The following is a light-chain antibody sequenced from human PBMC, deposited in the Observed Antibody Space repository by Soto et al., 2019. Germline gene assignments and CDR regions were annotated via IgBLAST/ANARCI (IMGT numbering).Light chain of an antibody. Sequence: QSALTQPASVSGSPGQSITISCTRTSSDVGGNNFVSWYQQHPGKAPQLMIYEVSNRPSGVSNRFSGSKSGDTASLTISGLQAEDEADYYCSSYTGSVTLFGGGTELTVL. CDR1: SSDVGGNNF. V-gene: IGLV2-14*01. J-gene: IGLJ2*01. CDR2: EVS. CDR3: SSYTGSVTL.